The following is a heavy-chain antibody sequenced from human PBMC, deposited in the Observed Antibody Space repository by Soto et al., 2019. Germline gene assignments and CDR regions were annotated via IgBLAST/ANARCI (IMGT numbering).Heavy chain of an antibody. D-gene: IGHD3-10*01. Sequence: GGSLRLSCSASGFTFSSYSMHWVRQAPGKGLEFVSAISSKGSGTYYADSVKGRFTISRDNPKNTLYLQMSSLRAEDTAVYYCVKGSGSYYKNNWFDPWGQGALVTVSS. CDR2: ISSKGSGT. CDR1: GFTFSSYS. J-gene: IGHJ5*02. V-gene: IGHV3-64D*06. CDR3: VKGSGSYYKNNWFDP.